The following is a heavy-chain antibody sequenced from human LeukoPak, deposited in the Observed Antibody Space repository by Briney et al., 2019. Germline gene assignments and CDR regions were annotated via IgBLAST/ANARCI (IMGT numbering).Heavy chain of an antibody. V-gene: IGHV3-9*01. CDR3: AKDISRGWKTYGFDY. CDR2: ISWNSGSI. D-gene: IGHD6-19*01. Sequence: GRSLRLSCAASGFTFDDYAMHWVRQAPGKGLEWVSGISWNSGSIGYADSVKGRFTISRDNAKNSLYLQMNSLRAEDTALYNCAKDISRGWKTYGFDYWGQGTLVTVSS. J-gene: IGHJ4*02. CDR1: GFTFDDYA.